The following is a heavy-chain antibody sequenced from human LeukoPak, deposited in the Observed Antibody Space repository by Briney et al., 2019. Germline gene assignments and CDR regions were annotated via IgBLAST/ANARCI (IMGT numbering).Heavy chain of an antibody. J-gene: IGHJ4*02. Sequence: GGSLRLSCAASGFTFSSYSMNWIRQAPGKGLEWVSSISSSSSYIYYADSVKGRFTISRDNANNSLYLQMSSLRAEDTAVYYCASTAELSYYDFWSGSVPLDYWGQGTLVTVSS. CDR1: GFTFSSYS. V-gene: IGHV3-21*01. CDR2: ISSSSSYI. D-gene: IGHD3-3*01. CDR3: ASTAELSYYDFWSGSVPLDY.